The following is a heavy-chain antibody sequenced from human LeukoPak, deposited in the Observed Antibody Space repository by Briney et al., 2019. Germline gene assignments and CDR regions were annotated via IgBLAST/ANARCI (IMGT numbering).Heavy chain of an antibody. CDR1: GGSFSGYY. CDR3: ARDSLYYYYYYMDV. CDR2: INHSGST. D-gene: IGHD2-15*01. J-gene: IGHJ6*03. Sequence: PSETLSLTCAVYGGSFSGYYWSWIRQPPGKGLEWIGEINHSGSTNYNPSLKSRVTISVDTSKNQFSLKLSSVTAADTAVYYCARDSLYYYYYYMDVWGKGTTATVSS. V-gene: IGHV4-34*01.